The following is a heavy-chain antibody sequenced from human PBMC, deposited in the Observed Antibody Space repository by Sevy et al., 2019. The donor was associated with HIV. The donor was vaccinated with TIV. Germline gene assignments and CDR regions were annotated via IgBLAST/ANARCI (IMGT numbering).Heavy chain of an antibody. J-gene: IGHJ2*01. CDR2: ISSSSTI. CDR3: ARRWHYYDSSGYSNWYFDL. Sequence: GGSLRLSCAASGFTFSSYSMNWVRQAPGKGLEWVSYISSSSTIYYADSVKGRFTISRDNAKNSLYLQMNSLRDEDTAVYYCARRWHYYDSSGYSNWYFDLWGRGTLVTVSS. D-gene: IGHD3-22*01. V-gene: IGHV3-48*02. CDR1: GFTFSSYS.